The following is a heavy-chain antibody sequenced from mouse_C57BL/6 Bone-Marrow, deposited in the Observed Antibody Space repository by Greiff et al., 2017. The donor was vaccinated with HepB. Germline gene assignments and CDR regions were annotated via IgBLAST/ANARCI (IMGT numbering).Heavy chain of an antibody. V-gene: IGHV1-69*01. J-gene: IGHJ1*03. CDR2: IDPSDSYT. CDR1: GYTFTSYW. D-gene: IGHD2-12*01. Sequence: QVQLQQPGAELVMPGASVKLSCKASGYTFTSYWMHWVKQRPGQGLEWIGKIDPSDSYTNYNQKFKGKSTLTVDKSSSTAYMQLSSLTSEDSAVYYCASWVSSHWYFDVWGTGTTVTVSS. CDR3: ASWVSSHWYFDV.